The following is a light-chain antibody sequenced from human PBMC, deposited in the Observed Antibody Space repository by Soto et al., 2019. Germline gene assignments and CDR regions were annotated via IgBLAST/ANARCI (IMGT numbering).Light chain of an antibody. CDR3: FSYGGSSTHVV. CDR2: EGS. V-gene: IGLV2-23*01. Sequence: QSALTQPASVSGSPGQSITISCTGTSSDVGIYNLVSWYQQHPGKAPKLMIYEGSKRPSGVSNRFSGSKSGNTASLTIAGLQAEDEADYYCFSYGGSSTHVVFGGGTQLTVL. J-gene: IGLJ2*01. CDR1: SSDVGIYNL.